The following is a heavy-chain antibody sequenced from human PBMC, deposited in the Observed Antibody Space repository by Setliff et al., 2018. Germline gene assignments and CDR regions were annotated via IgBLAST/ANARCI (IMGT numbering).Heavy chain of an antibody. D-gene: IGHD2-2*01. J-gene: IGHJ6*04. CDR1: GFIFSNYW. CDR3: ARDGSIEVGPGTNQELDV. V-gene: IGHV3-7*03. Sequence: PGESLKISCATSGFIFSNYWMAWVRQAPGKGLEWVATIKHDGTYTYYVDSVKSRFAVSRDNTNNSMYLQMNSLGTDDTAVYYCARDGSIEVGPGTNQELDVWGTGTTVTVSS. CDR2: IKHDGTYT.